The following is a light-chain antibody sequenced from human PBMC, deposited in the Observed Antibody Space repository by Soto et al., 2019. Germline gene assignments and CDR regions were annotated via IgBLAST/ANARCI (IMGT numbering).Light chain of an antibody. CDR1: QSLVYSDGNTY. Sequence: DVVMTQSPLSLPVTLGQPASISCRSSQSLVYSDGNTYLNWFQQRPGQSPRRLIYKVSNRDSGVPERFSGSGSGSVFTLKISRVEAEDVGVYYCMQGTHWPITFGGGTKVEIK. CDR3: MQGTHWPIT. CDR2: KVS. V-gene: IGKV2-30*01. J-gene: IGKJ4*01.